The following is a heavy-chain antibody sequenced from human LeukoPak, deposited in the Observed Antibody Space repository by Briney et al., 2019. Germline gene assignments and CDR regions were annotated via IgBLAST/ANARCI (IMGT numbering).Heavy chain of an antibody. CDR1: GFAFNTYS. CDR3: ASRYCTSTNCYAFDI. D-gene: IGHD2-2*01. Sequence: PGGSLRLSCAASGFAFNTYSINWVRQAPGKGLEWVSSISSDSNYIFYADSVQGRFTISRDNAENSLFLQMNGLRAEDTAVYYCASRYCTSTNCYAFDIWGQGTMVTVSS. CDR2: ISSDSNYI. V-gene: IGHV3-21*01. J-gene: IGHJ3*02.